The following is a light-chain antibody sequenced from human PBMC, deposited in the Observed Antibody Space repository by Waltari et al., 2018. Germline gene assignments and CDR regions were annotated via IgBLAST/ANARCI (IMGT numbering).Light chain of an antibody. CDR3: TSYTSSITYV. CDR1: SSDVGGYNY. CDR2: EVN. J-gene: IGLJ1*01. Sequence: QSALTQPASVSGSPGQSITISCTGTSSDVGGYNYVSWYQQHPGKAPKFMIYEVNNRPAGVSDRFSGSKSGNTASLTISGLQAEDEADYYCTSYTSSITYVFGTGTKVTVL. V-gene: IGLV2-14*01.